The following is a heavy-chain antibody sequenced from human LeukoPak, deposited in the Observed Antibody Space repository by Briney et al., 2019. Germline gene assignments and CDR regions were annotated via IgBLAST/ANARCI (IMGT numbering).Heavy chain of an antibody. J-gene: IGHJ4*02. Sequence: SQTLSLTCTVSGGSISSGGYYWSWIRQTPGKGLEWIGYISYSGNTYCNPSLTSRVTMSVDTSNNHFSLKLSSVTAADTAVYHCAAVGVGDIHLDFWGQGTLVTVSS. CDR1: GGSISSGGYY. CDR3: AAVGVGDIHLDF. D-gene: IGHD6-19*01. CDR2: ISYSGNT. V-gene: IGHV4-30-4*08.